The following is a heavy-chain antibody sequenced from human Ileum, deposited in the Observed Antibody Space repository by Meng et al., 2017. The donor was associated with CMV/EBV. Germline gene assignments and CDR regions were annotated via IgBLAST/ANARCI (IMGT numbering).Heavy chain of an antibody. D-gene: IGHD7-27*01. CDR2: INYRGSI. CDR1: ADSFTGYH. CDR3: VRGNWVSDF. V-gene: IGHV4-34*01. Sequence: QVQLQQWGAEVLKPSETLSLTHTVSADSFTGYHWTWIRQPPVKGPEWIGEINYRGSIHYNPSLESRVTISLDMSTNQLSLKLNSVTAADTAVYYCVRGNWVSDFWGQGTLVTVSS. J-gene: IGHJ4*02.